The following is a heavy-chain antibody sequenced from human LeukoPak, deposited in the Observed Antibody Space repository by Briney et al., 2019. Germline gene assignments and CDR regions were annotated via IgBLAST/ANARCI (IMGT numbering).Heavy chain of an antibody. D-gene: IGHD3-10*01. CDR3: ARDFTGSAYYMDV. Sequence: GGSLRLSCAGSGFTFSSHAMNWVRQAPGKGLEWVSVISGSGDNTYYADSVKGRFTISRDNSKNTMYLQMNSLRAEDTAVYYCARDFTGSAYYMDVWGKGTTVTVSS. J-gene: IGHJ6*03. V-gene: IGHV3-23*01. CDR2: ISGSGDNT. CDR1: GFTFSSHA.